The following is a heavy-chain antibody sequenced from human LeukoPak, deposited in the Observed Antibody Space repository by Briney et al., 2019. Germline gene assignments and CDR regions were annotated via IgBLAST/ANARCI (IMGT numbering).Heavy chain of an antibody. Sequence: GASVKVSCKVSGYTLTELSMHWVRQAPGKGLEWVGGFGPEDGETIYAQKFQGRVTMTEDTSTDTAYMELSSLKSKDTAVYYCATERNSYDRSGYPLWGQGTLVTVSS. CDR3: ATERNSYDRSGYPL. V-gene: IGHV1-24*01. CDR1: GYTLTELS. D-gene: IGHD3-22*01. J-gene: IGHJ4*02. CDR2: FGPEDGET.